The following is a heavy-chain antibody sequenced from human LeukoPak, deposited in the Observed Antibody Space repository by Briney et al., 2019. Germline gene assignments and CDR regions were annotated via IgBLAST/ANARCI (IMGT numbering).Heavy chain of an antibody. CDR3: AKVIQDPGWLRLYYYSYMDV. CDR2: ISSHGDAT. Sequence: GGSLRLSCAASGFRFNNFVMNWVRQAPGKGLEWVATISSHGDATHYADSVKGRFTISRDNSMNTLYLQMNSLRAEDTAVYYCAKVIQDPGWLRLYYYSYMDVWGKGTTVTISS. CDR1: GFRFNNFV. V-gene: IGHV3-23*01. J-gene: IGHJ6*03. D-gene: IGHD5-12*01.